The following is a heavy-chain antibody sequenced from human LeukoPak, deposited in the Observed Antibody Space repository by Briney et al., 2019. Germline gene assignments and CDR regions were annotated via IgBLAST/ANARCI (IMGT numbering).Heavy chain of an antibody. CDR1: GGSISSYY. CDR2: IYYSGST. J-gene: IGHJ5*02. CDR3: AIGIAAGVNWFDP. D-gene: IGHD1-14*01. V-gene: IGHV4-59*01. Sequence: PSETLSLTCTVSGGSISSYYWSWIRQPPGKGLEWIGYIYYSGSTNYNPSLKSRVTISVDTSKNQFSLKLSSVTAADTAVYYCAIGIAAGVNWFDPWGQGTLATVSS.